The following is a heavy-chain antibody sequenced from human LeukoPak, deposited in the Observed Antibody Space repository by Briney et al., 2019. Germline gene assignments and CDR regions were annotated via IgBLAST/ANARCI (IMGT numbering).Heavy chain of an antibody. CDR2: IKHDGSDK. CDR1: GFTFSHYW. V-gene: IGHV3-7*01. Sequence: GESLRLSCAASGFTFSHYWMSWVRQAPGKGLEWVANIKHDGSDKFHVDSVKGRFTISRDNANNSLYLQMNSLRAEDTAVYYCARLPTTSGYASGWGQGTLVTVSS. D-gene: IGHD5-12*01. CDR3: ARLPTTSGYASG. J-gene: IGHJ4*02.